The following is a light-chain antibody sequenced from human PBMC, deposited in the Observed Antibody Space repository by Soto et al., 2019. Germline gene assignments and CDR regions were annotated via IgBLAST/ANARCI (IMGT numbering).Light chain of an antibody. CDR2: EVS. Sequence: QSVLTQPASVSGSPGQSITISCTGTNSDIGYYNYVSWYQQHPGKAPKLMIYEVSNRPSGISERFSGSKSGNTASLTISGLQAEDEADYFCSSYTRSDTFPYVFGTGTKLTVL. CDR1: NSDIGYYNY. CDR3: SSYTRSDTFPYV. J-gene: IGLJ1*01. V-gene: IGLV2-14*01.